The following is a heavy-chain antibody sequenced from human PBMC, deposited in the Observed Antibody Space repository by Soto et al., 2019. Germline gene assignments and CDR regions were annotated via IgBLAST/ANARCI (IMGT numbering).Heavy chain of an antibody. CDR3: ARRYSSSWYSYYYGMDV. Sequence: QVQLVQSGAEVKKPGSSVKVSCKASGGTFSSYTISWVRQAPGQGLEWMGRIIPILGIANYAQKFQGRVTITADKSTITAYMERSSLRSEDTAVYYGARRYSSSWYSYYYGMDVWGQGTTVTVSS. V-gene: IGHV1-69*02. CDR2: IIPILGIA. CDR1: GGTFSSYT. D-gene: IGHD6-13*01. J-gene: IGHJ6*02.